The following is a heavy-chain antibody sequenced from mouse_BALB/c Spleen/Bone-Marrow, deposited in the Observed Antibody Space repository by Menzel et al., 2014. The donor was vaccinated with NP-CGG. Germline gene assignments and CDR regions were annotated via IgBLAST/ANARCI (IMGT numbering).Heavy chain of an antibody. CDR1: GFDFSGFW. Sequence: EVKLQESGGGLVQPGGSLKLSCAASGFDFSGFWMGWVRQAPGNGLEWIGEINPDNSTINYTPSLKDRFIISRDNAKNTLYLQMSKVRSEVTAYCYCGNLGYFAGFAYWGQVTLVTVSA. J-gene: IGHJ3*01. V-gene: IGHV4-1*02. CDR2: INPDNSTI. D-gene: IGHD2-2*01. CDR3: GNLGYFAGFAY.